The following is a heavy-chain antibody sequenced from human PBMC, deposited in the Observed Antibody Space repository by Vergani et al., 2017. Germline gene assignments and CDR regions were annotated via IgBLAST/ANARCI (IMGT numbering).Heavy chain of an antibody. CDR2: IYYTGTT. Sequence: QVQLQESGPGLVRPSETLSLTCTVSGGSISSNYWSWIRQPPGKVLEWIGYIYYTGTTIYNPSLKSRVSISTDTSTNLVSLRLSSVTAADTAVYYCARDGPYYYGSGSYYGTFDHWGQGTLVTVSS. V-gene: IGHV4-59*01. J-gene: IGHJ4*02. D-gene: IGHD3-10*01. CDR1: GGSISSNY. CDR3: ARDGPYYYGSGSYYGTFDH.